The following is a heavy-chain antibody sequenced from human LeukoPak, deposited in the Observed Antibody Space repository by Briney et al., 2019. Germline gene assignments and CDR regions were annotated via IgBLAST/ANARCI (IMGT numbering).Heavy chain of an antibody. CDR2: INPNSSGT. J-gene: IGHJ6*03. CDR1: GYTFTGYY. CDR3: ARGEQQLVLYYYYMDV. Sequence: ASVKVSCKASGYTFTGYYMHWVRRAPGQGLEWMGWINPNSSGTNYAHKIQGRGTMTRDKSISTAYIELSRLRSDDTAVYYCARGEQQLVLYYYYMDVWGKGTTVTVSS. D-gene: IGHD6-13*01. V-gene: IGHV1-2*02.